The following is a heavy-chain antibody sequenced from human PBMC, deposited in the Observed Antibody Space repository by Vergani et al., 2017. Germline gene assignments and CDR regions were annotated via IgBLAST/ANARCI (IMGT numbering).Heavy chain of an antibody. Sequence: EVQLVQSGAEVKKPGASLKISCQISGYSFTNYWIGWVRQMPGKGLEWMGIFHPADTDTRYSPSFQGQVTISVDKSISPAYLQRSSLRASDSAMYYCTRLYGRVCSGSKYFVYWGQGTLVTVS. J-gene: IGHJ4*02. V-gene: IGHV5-51*03. CDR2: FHPADTDT. D-gene: IGHD1-26*01. CDR1: GYSFTNYW. CDR3: TRLYGRVCSGSKYFVY.